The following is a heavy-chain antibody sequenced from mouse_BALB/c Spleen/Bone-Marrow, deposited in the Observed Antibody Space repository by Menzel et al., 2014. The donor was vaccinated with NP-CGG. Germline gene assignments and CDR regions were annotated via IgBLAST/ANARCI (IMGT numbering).Heavy chain of an antibody. CDR2: IINGDGST. Sequence: EVKLMESGGGLVQPGGSLKLSCATSGFTFSDYYMFWVRQTPDKRLEWVAYIINGDGSTYYPDTVKGRFTISRDNAKNTLYLQMSRLKSEDTAMYYCARESYGYAMDYWGQGTSVTVSS. CDR3: ARESYGYAMDY. CDR1: GFTFSDYY. J-gene: IGHJ4*01. V-gene: IGHV5-12*02. D-gene: IGHD1-1*01.